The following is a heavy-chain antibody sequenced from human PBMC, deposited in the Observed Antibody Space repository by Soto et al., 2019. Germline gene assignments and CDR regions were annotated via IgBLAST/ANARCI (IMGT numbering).Heavy chain of an antibody. CDR2: ISYDGSNK. J-gene: IGHJ6*02. CDR1: GFTFSSYG. Sequence: QVQLVESGGGVVQPGRSLRLSCAASGFTFSSYGMHWVRQAPGKGLEWVAVISYDGSNKYYADSVKGRFTISRDNPKNTLYLQMNSLRAEDTAVYYCAKDPQDHHYYYGMDVWGQGTTVTVSS. V-gene: IGHV3-30*18. CDR3: AKDPQDHHYYYGMDV.